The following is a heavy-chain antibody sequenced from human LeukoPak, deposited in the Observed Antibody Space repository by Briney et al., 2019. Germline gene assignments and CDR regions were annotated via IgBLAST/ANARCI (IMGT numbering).Heavy chain of an antibody. CDR1: GYTFTGYY. D-gene: IGHD2-15*01. J-gene: IGHJ4*02. V-gene: IGHV1-2*02. Sequence: GASVKVSCKASGYTFTGYYMHWVRQAPGQGLEWMGWINPNSGGTNYAQKFQGRVTMTRDTSTSTVYMELSSLRSEDTAVYYCARDTSDGRGDYWGQGTLVTVSS. CDR2: INPNSGGT. CDR3: ARDTSDGRGDY.